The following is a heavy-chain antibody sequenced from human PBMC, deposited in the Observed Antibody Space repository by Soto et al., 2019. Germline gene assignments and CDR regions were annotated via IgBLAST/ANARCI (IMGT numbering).Heavy chain of an antibody. CDR1: SGSINFYY. D-gene: IGHD3-3*01. V-gene: IGHV4-59*01. J-gene: IGHJ4*02. CDR3: ARGQYFSLWSGLKYYFDQ. Sequence: SETLCLTCTISSGSINFYYWTWIRQSPGKGPEWIGYVAYNGTTTYNPSLKSRVTISLDTSKSRFSLRLTSATAADTATYYCARGQYFSLWSGLKYYFDQWGQGAQVTVSS. CDR2: VAYNGTT.